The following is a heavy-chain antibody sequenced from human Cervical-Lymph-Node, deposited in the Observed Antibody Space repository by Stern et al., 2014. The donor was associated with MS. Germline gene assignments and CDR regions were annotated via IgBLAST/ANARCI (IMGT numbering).Heavy chain of an antibody. CDR2: IFWDDEK. CDR3: AHRRTAFYFFDY. Sequence: QITLKESGPALVKPTQSLTLTCTFSGFSLNTDGVAVGWIRQPPGKAPEWLAVIFWDDEKKYSPSRQTRLAISMDTSKNQVVLNMANMDPLDTGTYYCAHRRTAFYFFDYWGQGILVTVSS. CDR1: GFSLNTDGVA. D-gene: IGHD3-10*01. V-gene: IGHV2-5*02. J-gene: IGHJ4*02.